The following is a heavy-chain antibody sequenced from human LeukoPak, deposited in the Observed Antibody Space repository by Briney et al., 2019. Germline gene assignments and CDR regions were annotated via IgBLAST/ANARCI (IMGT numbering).Heavy chain of an antibody. CDR1: GPTFAIQA. CDR3: AKDTNYDFWSGPFDY. Sequence: SLRLAWAASGPTFAIQATRWARQAPGGCREWDSGIRWNSGSIGYADYVKGRFTISRDNAKNALYLQMNSLRAEDMALYYCAKDTNYDFWSGPFDYWGQGTLVTVSS. V-gene: IGHV3-9*03. J-gene: IGHJ4*02. D-gene: IGHD3-3*01. CDR2: IRWNSGSI.